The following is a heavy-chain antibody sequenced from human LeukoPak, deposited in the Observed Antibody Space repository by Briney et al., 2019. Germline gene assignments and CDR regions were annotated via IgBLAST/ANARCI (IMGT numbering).Heavy chain of an antibody. V-gene: IGHV5-51*01. CDR2: IYPGDSDT. J-gene: IGHJ4*02. D-gene: IGHD4-23*01. CDR3: AKSTVIKGTYYFDY. Sequence: GESLKISCKGSGYSFATYWVAWVRQMPGKGLEWMGIIYPGDSDTRYSPSFQGQVIISADKSINTAYLQWSSLKASDTAMYYCAKSTVIKGTYYFDYWGQGTLVTVSS. CDR1: GYSFATYW.